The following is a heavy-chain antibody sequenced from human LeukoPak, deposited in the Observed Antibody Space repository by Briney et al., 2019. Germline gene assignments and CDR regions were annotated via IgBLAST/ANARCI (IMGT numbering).Heavy chain of an antibody. Sequence: SAKVSCKASGGTFSSYAISWVRQAPGQGLEWMGGIIPIFGTANYAQKFQGRVTITADESTSTAYMELSSLRSEDTAVYYCARDQSSVDAFDIWGQGTMVTVSS. CDR2: IIPIFGTA. CDR3: ARDQSSVDAFDI. CDR1: GGTFSSYA. V-gene: IGHV1-69*13. D-gene: IGHD5/OR15-5a*01. J-gene: IGHJ3*02.